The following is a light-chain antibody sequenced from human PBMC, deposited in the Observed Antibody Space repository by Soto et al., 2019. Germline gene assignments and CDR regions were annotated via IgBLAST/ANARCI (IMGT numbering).Light chain of an antibody. J-gene: IGKJ3*01. CDR3: QQYDNLPTFT. Sequence: DIQMTQSPSSLSASVGDRVTITCQASQDISNQLNWYQQKPGKAPKLLIYDASSLETGVPSSFSGSGSGTDFTFTITSLRPEDIATYYCQQYDNLPTFTFGPGTKVDI. CDR2: DAS. V-gene: IGKV1-33*01. CDR1: QDISNQ.